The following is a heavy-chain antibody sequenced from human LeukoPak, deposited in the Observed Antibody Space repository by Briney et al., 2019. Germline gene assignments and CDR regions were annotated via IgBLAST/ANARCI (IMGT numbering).Heavy chain of an antibody. D-gene: IGHD6-13*01. CDR1: GYTFNSYY. J-gene: IGHJ5*02. V-gene: IGHV1-46*02. CDR3: ASSRTRIAAAGTGWFDP. Sequence: ASVKVSCKASGYTFNSYYMHWVRQAPGQGLEWMGIINPSGGSTSYAQKFQGRVTMTRDTSTSTVYMELSSLRSEDTAVYYCASSRTRIAAAGTGWFDPWGQGTLVTVSS. CDR2: INPSGGST.